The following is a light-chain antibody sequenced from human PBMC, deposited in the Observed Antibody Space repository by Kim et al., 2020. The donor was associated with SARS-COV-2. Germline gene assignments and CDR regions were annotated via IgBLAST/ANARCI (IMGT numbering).Light chain of an antibody. CDR1: SLRTNY. CDR3: YSQHSGGNHLRV. V-gene: IGLV3-19*01. CDR2: GTN. J-gene: IGLJ1*01. Sequence: GQTISITGQGDSLRTNYASCNQQKPGQAPVLVLRGTNQRPSGIPDRCAVSTPGNTASWTITGAQAEDEAEYYFYSQHSGGNHLRVFGTRTKVTVL.